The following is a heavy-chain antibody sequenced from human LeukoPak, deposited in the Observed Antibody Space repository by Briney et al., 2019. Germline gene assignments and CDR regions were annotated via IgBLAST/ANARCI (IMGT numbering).Heavy chain of an antibody. CDR1: GFTFDDYG. J-gene: IGHJ4*02. CDR2: INWNGGST. Sequence: GGSLRLSCAASGFTFDDYGMSWVRQAPGKGLEWVSGINWNGGSTGYADSVKGRFTISRDNAKNSLELQMNSLRAEDTALYYCAGENGYCSSTSCPLDYWGQGTLVTVSS. CDR3: AGENGYCSSTSCPLDY. D-gene: IGHD2-2*03. V-gene: IGHV3-20*04.